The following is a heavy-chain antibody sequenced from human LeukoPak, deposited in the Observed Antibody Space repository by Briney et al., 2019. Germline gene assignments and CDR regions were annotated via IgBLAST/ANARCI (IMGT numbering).Heavy chain of an antibody. CDR1: AYDFAGYH. J-gene: IGHJ4*02. Sequence: ASVKVSCKVVAYDFAGYHIHWVRLAPGQGPEWMGRLNPNTGHAVYAFKFQGRVTITRDTSSSTAYMEVTRLTSDDTALYYCAKDRDGADRIILWGQGTLVTVSS. CDR3: AKDRDGADRIIL. D-gene: IGHD5-24*01. V-gene: IGHV1-2*06. CDR2: LNPNTGHA.